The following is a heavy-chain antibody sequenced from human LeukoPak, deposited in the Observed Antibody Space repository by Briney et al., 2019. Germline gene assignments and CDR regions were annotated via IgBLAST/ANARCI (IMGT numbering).Heavy chain of an antibody. Sequence: GGSLRLSCAASGFTFSSYWMNWVRQAPGKGLEWVANIKQDGSEKYYVDSVKGRFTISRDNAKNSLYLQMNSLRAEDTAVYYCARGWSGWYFDLWGRGTLVTVSS. J-gene: IGHJ2*01. CDR1: GFTFSSYW. CDR2: IKQDGSEK. V-gene: IGHV3-7*04. CDR3: ARGWSGWYFDL. D-gene: IGHD2-15*01.